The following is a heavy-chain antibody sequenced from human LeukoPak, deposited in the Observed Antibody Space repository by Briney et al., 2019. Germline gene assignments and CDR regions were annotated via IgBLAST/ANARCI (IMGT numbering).Heavy chain of an antibody. D-gene: IGHD6-25*01. J-gene: IGHJ4*02. V-gene: IGHV3-7*01. CDR2: IRPDGTDK. CDR1: GFTFSNYW. Sequence: PGGSLRLSCAASGFTFSNYWMSWVRQAPGKGLEWVANIRPDGTDKQYVDSVKGRFTISRDNAKNSLYLQMNSLRVEDTAVYFCARFSGSSSGYWGQGTLVTVSS. CDR3: ARFSGSSSGY.